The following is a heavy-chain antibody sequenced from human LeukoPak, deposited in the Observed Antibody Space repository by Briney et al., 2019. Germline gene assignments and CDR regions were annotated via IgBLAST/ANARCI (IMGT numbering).Heavy chain of an antibody. Sequence: NTSETLSLTCTVSGGSISSGSYYWSWIRQPAGKGLEWIGRIYTSGSTNYNPSLKSRVTISVDTSKNQFSLKLSSVTAADTAVYYCARVEVGADDFDYFQHWGQGTLVTVSS. CDR3: ARVEVGADDFDYFQH. CDR2: IYTSGST. D-gene: IGHD1-26*01. V-gene: IGHV4-61*02. CDR1: GGSISSGSYY. J-gene: IGHJ1*01.